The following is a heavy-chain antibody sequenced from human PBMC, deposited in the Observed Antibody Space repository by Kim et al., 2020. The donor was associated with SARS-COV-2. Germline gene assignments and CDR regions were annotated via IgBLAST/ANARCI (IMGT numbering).Heavy chain of an antibody. CDR3: ARDEKRYCSSTSCYQEEFDP. CDR1: GFTFSDYY. J-gene: IGHJ5*02. V-gene: IGHV3-11*01. D-gene: IGHD2-2*01. CDR2: ISSSGSTI. Sequence: GGSLRLSCAASGFTFSDYYMSWIRQAPGKGLEWVSYISSSGSTIYYADSVKGRFTISRDNAKNSLYLQMNSLRAEDTAVYYCARDEKRYCSSTSCYQEEFDPWGQGTLVTVSS.